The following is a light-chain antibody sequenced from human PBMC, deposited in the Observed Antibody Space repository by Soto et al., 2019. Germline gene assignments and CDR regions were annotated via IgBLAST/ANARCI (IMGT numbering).Light chain of an antibody. V-gene: IGKV3-15*01. CDR3: QHYNNWPPWT. Sequence: EIVLTQSPGTLSLSPGERATLSCRASRSISSNLAWYQQKPGQAPRLLIYGASTRATGIPVRFSGSGSGTEFTLTISRLQSEDFAVYYCQHYNNWPPWTFGQGTKVDIK. CDR2: GAS. J-gene: IGKJ1*01. CDR1: RSISSN.